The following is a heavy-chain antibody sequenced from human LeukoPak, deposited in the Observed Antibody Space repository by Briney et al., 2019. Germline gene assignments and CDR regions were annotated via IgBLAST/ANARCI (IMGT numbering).Heavy chain of an antibody. J-gene: IGHJ4*02. V-gene: IGHV5-51*01. D-gene: IGHD6-13*01. CDR1: GDTFSSYW. CDR2: VYPGDSDT. Sequence: GESLKISCKHSGDTFSSYWIAWVRQMPGRGLEWIGIVYPGDSDTRYRPSFEGQVTISADRSITTAYLQWSSLKASDTAMYYCARSTGVYSSSWYPPSPFANFDYWGQGTLVTVSS. CDR3: ARSTGVYSSSWYPPSPFANFDY.